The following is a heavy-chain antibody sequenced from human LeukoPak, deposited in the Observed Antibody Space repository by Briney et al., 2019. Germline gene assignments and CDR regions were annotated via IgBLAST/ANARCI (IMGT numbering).Heavy chain of an antibody. J-gene: IGHJ6*02. Sequence: ASVKVSCKASGYTFTGYYMHWVRQAPGQGLEWMGWINPNSGGTNYAQKFQGWVTMTRDTSISTAYMELRSLRSDDTAVYYCAKDDVLVVPFYGIDGWGQGTTVT. CDR3: AKDDVLVVPFYGIDG. D-gene: IGHD2-2*01. CDR1: GYTFTGYY. CDR2: INPNSGGT. V-gene: IGHV1-2*04.